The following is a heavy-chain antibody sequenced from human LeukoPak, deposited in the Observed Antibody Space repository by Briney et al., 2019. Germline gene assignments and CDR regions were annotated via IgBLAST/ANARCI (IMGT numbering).Heavy chain of an antibody. CDR1: GYTFSTSG. Sequence: GASVKVSCKASGYTFSTSGISWVRQAPGQRLEWMGWINTNTGNPTYAQGFTGRFVFSLDTSVSTAYLEISSLKAEDTAVYYCARAAYCSDSSCYSRDWGQGTLVTVSS. D-gene: IGHD2-15*01. V-gene: IGHV7-4-1*02. CDR3: ARAAYCSDSSCYSRD. J-gene: IGHJ4*02. CDR2: INTNTGNP.